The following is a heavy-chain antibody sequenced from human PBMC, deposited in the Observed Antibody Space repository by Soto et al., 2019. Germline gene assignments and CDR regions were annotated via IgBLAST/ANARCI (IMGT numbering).Heavy chain of an antibody. CDR3: ARDPTNVYGDDTFDY. J-gene: IGHJ4*02. Sequence: QVLLLPSGSEVKKPGSSVKVSCKASGDAFQSYAIHWVRQAPGQGLEYMGRIIPSYDRTKYAHKFQGRLTVTADMYTSTVYMELSSLRSEDTAVYYCARDPTNVYGDDTFDYWGQGTKVIVSS. CDR1: GDAFQSYA. D-gene: IGHD4-17*01. V-gene: IGHV1-69*06. CDR2: IIPSYDRT.